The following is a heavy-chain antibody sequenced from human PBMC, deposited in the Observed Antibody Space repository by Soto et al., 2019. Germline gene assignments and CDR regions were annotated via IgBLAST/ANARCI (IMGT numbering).Heavy chain of an antibody. V-gene: IGHV4-59*01. J-gene: IGHJ4*02. CDR1: GGSISSYY. Sequence: SETLFLTCTVSGGSISSYYWSWIRQPPGKGLEWIGYIYYSGSTNYNPSLKSRVTISVDTSKNQFSLKLSSVTAADTAVYYYARVRYCSSISCNEYDFWSGYYTYYFDYWGQGTLVTVSS. CDR3: ARVRYCSSISCNEYDFWSGYYTYYFDY. CDR2: IYYSGST. D-gene: IGHD3-3*01.